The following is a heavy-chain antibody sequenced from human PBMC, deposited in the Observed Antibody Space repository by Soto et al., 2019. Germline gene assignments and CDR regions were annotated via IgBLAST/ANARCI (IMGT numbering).Heavy chain of an antibody. Sequence: ASVKVSCKASGGTFNRYAFSWVRQAPGQGLEWMGGSIPIFGTANYAQKFQGRATITADESTSTGYMELSSLRSEDTAVYYCATGRGSGGFDSWGQGTLVTVSS. CDR2: SIPIFGTA. CDR3: ATGRGSGGFDS. CDR1: GGTFNRYA. J-gene: IGHJ4*02. V-gene: IGHV1-69*13. D-gene: IGHD3-16*01.